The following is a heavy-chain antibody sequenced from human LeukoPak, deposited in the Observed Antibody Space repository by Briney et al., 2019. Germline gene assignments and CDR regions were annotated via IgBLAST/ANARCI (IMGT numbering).Heavy chain of an antibody. J-gene: IGHJ4*02. CDR2: IIPIFGIA. V-gene: IGHV1-69*04. D-gene: IGHD6-19*01. CDR3: ARDLAVAGIGADFDY. Sequence: SVKVSCKASGGTFSSYTISWVRQAPGQGLEWMGRIIPIFGIANYAQKFQGRVTITADKSTSTAYMELSSLRSEDTAVYYCARDLAVAGIGADFDYWGQGTLVTVSS. CDR1: GGTFSSYT.